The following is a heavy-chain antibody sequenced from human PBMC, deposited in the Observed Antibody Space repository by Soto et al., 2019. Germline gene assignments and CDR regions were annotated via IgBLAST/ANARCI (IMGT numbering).Heavy chain of an antibody. V-gene: IGHV3-23*01. CDR2: ISDSGDRT. CDR1: GVTLSMSA. D-gene: IGHD3-16*02. J-gene: IGHJ3*01. Sequence: XGSLRLSCSSSGVTLSMSAVNWVRQAPGKGLEWVSYISDSGDRTYYADSVKGRFTISRDRSKNTVSLQMDSLRAEDTAVYYCAKDRGIIVKAGDAFDVWGQGTKVTV. CDR3: AKDRGIIVKAGDAFDV.